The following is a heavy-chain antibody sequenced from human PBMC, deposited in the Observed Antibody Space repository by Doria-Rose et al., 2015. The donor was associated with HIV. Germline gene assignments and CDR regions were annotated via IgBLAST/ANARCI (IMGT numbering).Heavy chain of an antibody. CDR2: LFSDDER. V-gene: IGHV2-26*01. D-gene: IGHD6-13*01. CDR3: ARIKSSRWYHKYYFDF. CDR1: GVSLSSPGMG. J-gene: IGHJ4*02. Sequence: SGPVLVKPTETLTLTCTVSGVSLSSPGMGVSWIRQPPAKALECLVQLFSDDERSYKTSLKSRLTISRGTSKSQVVLTMTDMDPVDTATYYCARIKSSRWYHKYYFDFWGQGTLVIVSA.